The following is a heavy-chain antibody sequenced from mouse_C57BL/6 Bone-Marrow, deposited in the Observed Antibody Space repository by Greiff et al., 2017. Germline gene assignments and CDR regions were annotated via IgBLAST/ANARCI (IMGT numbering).Heavy chain of an antibody. J-gene: IGHJ3*01. CDR3: ARMVYYGSSFAY. CDR1: GYTFTSYG. Sequence: VQRVESGAELARPGASVKLSCKASGYTFTSYGISWVKQRTGQGLEWIGEIYPRSGNTYYNEKFKGKATLTADKSSSTAYMELRSLTSEDSAVYFWARMVYYGSSFAYWGQGTLVTVSA. D-gene: IGHD1-1*01. V-gene: IGHV1-81*01. CDR2: IYPRSGNT.